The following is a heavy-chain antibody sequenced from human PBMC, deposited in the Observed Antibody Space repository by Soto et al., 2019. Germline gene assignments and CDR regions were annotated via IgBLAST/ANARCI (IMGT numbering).Heavy chain of an antibody. Sequence: QVQLVQSGAEVKKPGASVKVSCKASGYTFTGYYMHWVRQAPGQGLEWMGWINPNSGGTNYAQKFQGWVTMTRDTSISTAYMELSRLRSDDTAVYYCARGTSPIVGATPLDYWGQGTLVTVSS. V-gene: IGHV1-2*04. CDR2: INPNSGGT. CDR1: GYTFTGYY. J-gene: IGHJ4*02. CDR3: ARGTSPIVGATPLDY. D-gene: IGHD1-26*01.